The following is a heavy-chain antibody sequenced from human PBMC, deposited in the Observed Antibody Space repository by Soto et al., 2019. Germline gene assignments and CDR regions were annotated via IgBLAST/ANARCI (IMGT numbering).Heavy chain of an antibody. Sequence: QVQLQQWGAGLLKPSETLSLTCGVYGGSFSGNYWSWIRQPPGEGLEWIGEINPSGSTNYSPSLKNRAHISADTSKNQFSLKLSPVIAADTAVYYCARGREGGGASWGQGTLVTVSS. J-gene: IGHJ5*02. CDR3: ARGREGGGAS. V-gene: IGHV4-34*01. D-gene: IGHD1-26*01. CDR2: INPSGST. CDR1: GGSFSGNY.